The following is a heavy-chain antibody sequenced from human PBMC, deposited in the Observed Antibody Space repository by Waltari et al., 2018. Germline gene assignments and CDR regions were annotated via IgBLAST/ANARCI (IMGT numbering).Heavy chain of an antibody. V-gene: IGHV1-18*01. CDR3: ARDNAGDLGY. D-gene: IGHD7-27*01. CDR1: GNTFTSYG. CDR2: ISAYNGNK. Sequence: QVQLVQSGAVVKKPGASVKVSCKASGNTFTSYGISWGRQAPGQGLEWMGWISAYNGNKNYAHKPQGRVTMTPATSTSTAYMVLRSLRSDDTAVYYCARDNAGDLGYWGQGTLVTVSS. J-gene: IGHJ4*02.